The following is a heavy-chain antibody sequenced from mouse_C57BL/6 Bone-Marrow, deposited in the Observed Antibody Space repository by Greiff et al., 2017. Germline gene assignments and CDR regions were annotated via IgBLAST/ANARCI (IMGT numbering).Heavy chain of an antibody. D-gene: IGHD1-1*01. V-gene: IGHV1-81*01. CDR1: GYTFTSYG. CDR3: ARDYYGSRRYYFDY. J-gene: IGHJ2*01. Sequence: QVQLQQSGAELARPGASVKLSCKASGYTFTSYGISWVKQRTGQGLEWIGEIYPRSGNTYYNEKFKGKATLTADKSSSTAYMELRSLTSEDSAVYFCARDYYGSRRYYFDYGGQGTTLTVSS. CDR2: IYPRSGNT.